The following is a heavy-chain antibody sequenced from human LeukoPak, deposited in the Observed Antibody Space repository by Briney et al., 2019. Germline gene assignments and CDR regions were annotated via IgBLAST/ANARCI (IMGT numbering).Heavy chain of an antibody. Sequence: PSETLSLTCTVSGGSISSSSYYWSWLRQPPGKGLEWIGEINHSGSTNYNPSLKSRVTISVDTSKNQFSLKLSSVTAADTAVYYCARRRRAYYYDSSAHPAPFDYWGQGTLVTVSS. V-gene: IGHV4-39*07. CDR2: INHSGST. D-gene: IGHD3-22*01. J-gene: IGHJ4*02. CDR3: ARRRRAYYYDSSAHPAPFDY. CDR1: GGSISSSSYY.